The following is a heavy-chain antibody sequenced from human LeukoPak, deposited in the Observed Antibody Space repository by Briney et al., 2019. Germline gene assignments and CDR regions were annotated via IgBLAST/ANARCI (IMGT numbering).Heavy chain of an antibody. D-gene: IGHD6-13*01. Sequence: GGSLTLSCAASGFTFSSYAMSWVRQAPGKGLEWVSAISGSGGSTYYADSVKGRFTISRDNSENTLYLQMNSLRAEDTAVYYCAKGGKAPAGTVGDYWGQGTLVTVSS. CDR3: AKGGKAPAGTVGDY. V-gene: IGHV3-23*01. CDR1: GFTFSSYA. J-gene: IGHJ4*02. CDR2: ISGSGGST.